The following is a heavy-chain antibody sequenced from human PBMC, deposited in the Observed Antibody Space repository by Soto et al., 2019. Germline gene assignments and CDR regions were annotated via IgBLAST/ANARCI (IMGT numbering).Heavy chain of an antibody. CDR3: ASRIAVAGTRYY. CDR2: IYPGDSDT. J-gene: IGHJ4*02. D-gene: IGHD6-19*01. V-gene: IGHV5-51*01. CDR1: GYSFTNYW. Sequence: PRESLKISCKGSGYSFTNYWIGWVRQMPGKGLEWMGIIYPGDSDTRYSPSFQGQVTISADKSINTAYLQWSSLKASDTAMYYCASRIAVAGTRYYWGQGTLVTVSS.